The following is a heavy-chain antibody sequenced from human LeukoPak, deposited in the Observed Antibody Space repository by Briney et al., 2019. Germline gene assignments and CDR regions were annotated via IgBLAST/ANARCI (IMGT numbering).Heavy chain of an antibody. CDR3: AKDLGWELPAEAY. D-gene: IGHD1-26*01. J-gene: IGHJ4*02. V-gene: IGHV3-23*01. CDR1: GFTFKNYV. Sequence: GGALRLSCVASGFTFKNYVMNWVRQAPGKGLEWLATIYGSGVSISYADSVKGRFTISRDNSNNTLYLQMNSLRAEDTAMYYCAKDLGWELPAEAYWGQGILVTVSS. CDR2: IYGSGVSI.